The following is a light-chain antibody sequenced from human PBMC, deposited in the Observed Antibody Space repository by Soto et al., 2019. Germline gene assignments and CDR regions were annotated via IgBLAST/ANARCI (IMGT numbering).Light chain of an antibody. CDR3: QQYYSYPLT. J-gene: IGKJ1*01. CDR1: QDIRND. Sequence: VQMTQSPSSLSASVGDRVTITCRASQDIRNDLGWFQQKPGKAPKLLINTASTLQSGVSSRFSGSGTGTDFTLTISCLQSEDFATYYCQQYYSYPLTFGQGTKVDIK. CDR2: TAS. V-gene: IGKV1-6*01.